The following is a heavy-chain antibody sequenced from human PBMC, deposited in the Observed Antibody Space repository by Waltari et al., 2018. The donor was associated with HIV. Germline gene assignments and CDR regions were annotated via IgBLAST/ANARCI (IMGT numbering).Heavy chain of an antibody. Sequence: EVQLLESGGGFVQRGGSLRLSCVASGFPFSSYAMSWVRPAPGKGLEWVSAISGSGGSTYYADSVKGRFTISRDNSKNTLYLQMNSLRAEDTAVYYCVWSSSSKRYYYYGMDVWGQGTTVTVSS. V-gene: IGHV3-23*01. CDR3: VWSSSSKRYYYYGMDV. CDR2: ISGSGGST. CDR1: GFPFSSYA. J-gene: IGHJ6*02. D-gene: IGHD6-6*01.